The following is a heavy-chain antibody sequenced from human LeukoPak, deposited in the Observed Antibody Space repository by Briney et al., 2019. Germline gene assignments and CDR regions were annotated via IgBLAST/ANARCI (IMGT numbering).Heavy chain of an antibody. CDR2: IKQDGSAK. J-gene: IGHJ2*01. V-gene: IGHV3-7*01. D-gene: IGHD4-17*01. CDR3: ARRRLKGKYGDDNYWYFDL. CDR1: GFSFSSYW. Sequence: PGGSLRLSSAASGFSFSSYWMSWVRQAPVKGLEWVSNIKQDGSAKYYVDSVKGRFTISRDNAKNSVHLQMNSLRAEDTAVYYCARRRLKGKYGDDNYWYFDLWGRGTLVTVSS.